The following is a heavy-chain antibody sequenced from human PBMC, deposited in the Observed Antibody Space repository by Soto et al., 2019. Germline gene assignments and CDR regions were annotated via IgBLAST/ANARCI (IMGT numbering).Heavy chain of an antibody. J-gene: IGHJ2*01. Sequence: GGSLRLSCAASGFIVSSNYMSWVRQAPGKGLEWVSVIYSGGSTYYADSVKGRFTISRDNSKNTVYVQMNSLRAEDTAVYYCTSFSATASWFFDFWGRGTLVTVSS. CDR1: GFIVSSNY. CDR3: TSFSATASWFFDF. V-gene: IGHV3-53*01. D-gene: IGHD2-21*02. CDR2: IYSGGST.